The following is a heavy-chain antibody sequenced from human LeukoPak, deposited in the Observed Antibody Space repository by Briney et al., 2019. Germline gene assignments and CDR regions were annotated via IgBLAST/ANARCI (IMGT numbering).Heavy chain of an antibody. CDR2: MNPNSGNT. CDR1: GYTFTSYD. CDR3: XXXXXXXXXXXXYSGGHRDWFDP. V-gene: IGHV1-8*01. Sequence: GASVKVSCKASGYTFTSYDINWVRQATGQGLEWMGCMNPNSGNTGYAQKFQGRVTITRNTSINTAYLPLSSLRSEDTAVYYFXXXXXXXXXXXXYSGGHRDWFDPWGQGTLVTVSS. D-gene: IGHD1-26*01. J-gene: IGHJ5*02.